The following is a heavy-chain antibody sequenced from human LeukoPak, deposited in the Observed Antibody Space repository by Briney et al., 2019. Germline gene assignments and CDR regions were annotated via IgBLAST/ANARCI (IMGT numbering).Heavy chain of an antibody. V-gene: IGHV4-59*12. Sequence: SENLSRTGSVSAGSISSYHWSWIRQGPGHGLEWFGYIYYTRSTNSNTSLKSRVTISVATSKNHFSLRLSSVTAADTAVYYCASDPAAAGTIWGQGTLVTVSS. D-gene: IGHD6-13*01. CDR2: IYYTRST. CDR1: AGSISSYH. CDR3: ASDPAAAGTI. J-gene: IGHJ4*02.